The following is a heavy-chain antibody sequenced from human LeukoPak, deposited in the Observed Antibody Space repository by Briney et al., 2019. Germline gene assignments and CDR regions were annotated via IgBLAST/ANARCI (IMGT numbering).Heavy chain of an antibody. CDR1: GYTFTGYY. CDR2: INPNSGGT. CDR3: ARWGVVVVAATQGLDY. Sequence: ASVKVSCKASGYTFTGYYMHWVRQAPGQGLEWMGWINPNSGGTNYAQKFQGRVTMTRDTSTSTVYMELSSLRSEDTAVYYCARWGVVVVAATQGLDYWGQGTLVTVSS. D-gene: IGHD2-15*01. J-gene: IGHJ4*02. V-gene: IGHV1-2*02.